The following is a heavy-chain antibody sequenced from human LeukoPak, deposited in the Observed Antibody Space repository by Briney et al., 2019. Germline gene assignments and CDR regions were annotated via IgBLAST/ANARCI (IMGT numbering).Heavy chain of an antibody. J-gene: IGHJ4*02. CDR3: VRAYDF. D-gene: IGHD3-3*01. V-gene: IGHV3-74*01. CDR1: GFTFSSYA. CDR2: INGDGSNT. Sequence: GGSLRLSCAASGFTFSSYAMSWVRQAPGKGLVWVSRINGDGSNTGYADSVKGRFTISRDNAKNTLYLQMNSLRAEDTAVYYCVRAYDFWSQGTLVTVSS.